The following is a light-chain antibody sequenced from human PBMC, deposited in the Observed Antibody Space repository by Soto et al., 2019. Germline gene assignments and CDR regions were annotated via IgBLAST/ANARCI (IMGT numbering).Light chain of an antibody. J-gene: IGLJ1*01. CDR2: EVN. CDR1: SSDVGGYSY. CDR3: SSYAGGSNV. V-gene: IGLV2-8*01. Sequence: QAVVTQPPSASGSPGQSVAISCTGTSSDVGGYSYVSWYQQHPGKAPKLMIYEVNKRPSGVPDRFSGSKSGNTASLTVSGLQSEDEADYYCSSYAGGSNVFGTGTKVTVL.